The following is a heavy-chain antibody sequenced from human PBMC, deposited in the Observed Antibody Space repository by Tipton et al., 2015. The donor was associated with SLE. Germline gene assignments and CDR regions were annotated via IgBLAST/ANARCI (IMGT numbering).Heavy chain of an antibody. CDR1: GGSISSGSYY. J-gene: IGHJ3*02. CDR3: ARERASYGRAFDI. CDR2: IYTSGST. V-gene: IGHV4-61*02. D-gene: IGHD1-26*01. Sequence: GLVKPSETLSLTCTVSGGSISSGSYYWSWIRQPAGKGLEWIGYIYTSGSTNYNPSLKSRVTISVDTSKNQFSLKLSSVTAADTAVYYCARERASYGRAFDIWGQGTMVTVSS.